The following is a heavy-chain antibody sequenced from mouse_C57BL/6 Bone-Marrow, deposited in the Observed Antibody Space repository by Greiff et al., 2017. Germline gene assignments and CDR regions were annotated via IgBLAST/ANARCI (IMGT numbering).Heavy chain of an antibody. Sequence: QVQLQQSGAELVKPGASVKISCKASGYAFSSYWMNWVKQRPGKGLEWIGQIYPGDGDTNYNGKFKGKATLTADKSSSTAYMQLSSLTSEDSAVYFCARSPGSSPHWYFDVWGTGTTVTVSS. V-gene: IGHV1-80*01. CDR3: ARSPGSSPHWYFDV. D-gene: IGHD1-1*01. CDR2: IYPGDGDT. CDR1: GYAFSSYW. J-gene: IGHJ1*03.